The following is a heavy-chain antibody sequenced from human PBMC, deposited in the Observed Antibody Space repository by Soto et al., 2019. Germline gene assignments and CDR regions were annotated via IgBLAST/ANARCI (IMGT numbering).Heavy chain of an antibody. CDR1: GFSLSTYGMG. V-gene: IGHV2-5*02. CDR2: IYWDENK. D-gene: IGHD6-19*01. Sequence: SGPTLVNPTQTLTLTCTFSGFSLSTYGMGLGWIRQSPGKALEWVALIYWDENKRYSPSLKSRLTITKDTSKNQVVLTMTKVDPGDTGTYFCAHRYSTSWYKWAFDFWGQGTMVTVSS. CDR3: AHRYSTSWYKWAFDF. J-gene: IGHJ3*01.